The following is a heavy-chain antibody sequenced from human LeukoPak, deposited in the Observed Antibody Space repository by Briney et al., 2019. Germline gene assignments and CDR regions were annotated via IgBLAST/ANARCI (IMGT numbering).Heavy chain of an antibody. CDR3: ASLLTRNSYYYYGMDV. J-gene: IGHJ6*02. CDR2: INHSGST. CDR1: GGSFSGYY. Sequence: PSETLSLTCAVYGGSFSGYYWSWIRQPPGKGLEWIGEINHSGSTNYNPSLKSRVTISVDTSKNQFSLKLSSVTAADTAVYYCASLLTRNSYYYYGMDVWGQGTTVTVSS. V-gene: IGHV4-34*01. D-gene: IGHD1-14*01.